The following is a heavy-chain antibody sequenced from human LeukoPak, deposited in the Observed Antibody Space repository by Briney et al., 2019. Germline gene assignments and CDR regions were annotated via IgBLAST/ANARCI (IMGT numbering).Heavy chain of an antibody. CDR2: INPNSGGT. V-gene: IGHV1-2*02. CDR1: GYTLTELS. CDR3: ARFYCSSTSCFPYGMDV. D-gene: IGHD2-2*01. Sequence: ASVKVSCKVSGYTLTELSMHWVRQAPGQGLEWMGWINPNSGGTNYAQKFQGRVTMTTDTSTSTAYMELRSLRSDDTAVYYCARFYCSSTSCFPYGMDVWGQGTTVTVSS. J-gene: IGHJ6*02.